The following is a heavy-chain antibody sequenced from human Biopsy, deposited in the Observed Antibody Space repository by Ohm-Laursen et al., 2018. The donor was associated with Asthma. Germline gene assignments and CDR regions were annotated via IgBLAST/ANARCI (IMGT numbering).Heavy chain of an antibody. CDR2: IHYSGST. Sequence: TLSLTCTVSGASIKTDDHYWSWLRQPPGKGLEWFGFIHYSGSTSYDPSLKGGVTISVDTSKNQFSLKLSSVTAADTAVYYCARASVAASSNWFDPWGQGTLVTVSS. CDR1: GASIKTDDHY. D-gene: IGHD6-19*01. J-gene: IGHJ5*02. CDR3: ARASVAASSNWFDP. V-gene: IGHV4-30-4*01.